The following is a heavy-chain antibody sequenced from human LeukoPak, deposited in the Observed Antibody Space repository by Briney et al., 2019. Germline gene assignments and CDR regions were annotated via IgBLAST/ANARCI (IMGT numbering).Heavy chain of an antibody. CDR1: GGTFSSYA. Sequence: ASGKVSCKASGGTFSSYAISWVRQAPGQGLEWMGRIIPIFGIANYAQKFQGRVTITADKSTSTAYMELSSLRSEDTAVYYCAKTAVTNNWFDPWGQGTLVTVSS. D-gene: IGHD4-11*01. CDR2: IIPIFGIA. V-gene: IGHV1-69*04. CDR3: AKTAVTNNWFDP. J-gene: IGHJ5*02.